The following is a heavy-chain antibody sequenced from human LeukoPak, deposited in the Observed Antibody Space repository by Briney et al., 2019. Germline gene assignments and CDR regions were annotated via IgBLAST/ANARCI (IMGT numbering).Heavy chain of an antibody. CDR3: ARIMVRGAQVLAFDI. V-gene: IGHV4-31*03. CDR2: IYNSGST. Sequence: SETLSLTCTVSSGSISSGGYYWSWIRQYPGKGLEWIGNIYNSGSTYYNPSLKNRVTVSVDTSKNQFSLKLSSVTAADTAVYYCARIMVRGAQVLAFDIWGLGTMVTVSS. CDR1: SGSISSGGYY. J-gene: IGHJ3*02. D-gene: IGHD3-10*01.